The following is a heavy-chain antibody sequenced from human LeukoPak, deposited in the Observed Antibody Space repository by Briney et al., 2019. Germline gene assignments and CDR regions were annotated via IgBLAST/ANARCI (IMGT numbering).Heavy chain of an antibody. V-gene: IGHV4-59*08. CDR3: ARGVSYYDSSGYYNEYFQH. CDR2: IYYSGST. D-gene: IGHD3-22*01. CDR1: GGSISSYY. Sequence: SETDSLTCTVSGGSISSYYWSWIRQPPGKGLEWIGYIYYSGSTNYNPSLKNRLTISVDTSKNQFSLKLSSVTAADTAVYYCARGVSYYDSSGYYNEYFQHWGQATMVTLFS. J-gene: IGHJ1*01.